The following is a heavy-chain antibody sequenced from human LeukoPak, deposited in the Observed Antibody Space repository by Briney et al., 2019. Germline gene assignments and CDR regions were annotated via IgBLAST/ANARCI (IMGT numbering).Heavy chain of an antibody. CDR1: GYTFTSYA. V-gene: IGHV7-4-1*02. CDR3: ARGFTIFGVVKIGNDY. D-gene: IGHD3-3*01. Sequence: ASVKVPCKASGYTFTSYAMNWVRQAPGQGLEWMGWINTNTGNPTYAQGFTGRFVFSLDTSVSTAYLQISSLKAEDTAVYYCARGFTIFGVVKIGNDYWGQGTLVTVSS. CDR2: INTNTGNP. J-gene: IGHJ4*02.